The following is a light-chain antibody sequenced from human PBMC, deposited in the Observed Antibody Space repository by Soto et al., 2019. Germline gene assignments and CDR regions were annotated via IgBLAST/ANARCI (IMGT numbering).Light chain of an antibody. V-gene: IGLV2-14*01. J-gene: IGLJ2*01. CDR3: SSYASSSTLV. Sequence: QSVLTQPASVSGSPGQSITISCTGTSSDVGGCNYVSWYQLHPGKAPKLMIYEVANRPSGVSNRFSGSKSGNTASLTISGLQAEDEADYYCSSYASSSTLVFGGGTKVTVL. CDR1: SSDVGGCNY. CDR2: EVA.